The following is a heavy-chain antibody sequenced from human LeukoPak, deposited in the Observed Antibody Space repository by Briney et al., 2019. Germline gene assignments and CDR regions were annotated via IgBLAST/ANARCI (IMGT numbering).Heavy chain of an antibody. J-gene: IGHJ5*02. CDR1: GGSISSSSYY. CDR3: ARHLSSSWGKTEVDWFDP. Sequence: PSETLSLTCTVSGGSISSSSYYWGWIRQPPGKGLEWIGSIYYSGSTYYNPSLKSRVTISVDTSKNQFSLKLGSVTAADTAVYYCARHLSSSWGKTEVDWFDPWGQGTLVTVSS. V-gene: IGHV4-39*01. D-gene: IGHD6-13*01. CDR2: IYYSGST.